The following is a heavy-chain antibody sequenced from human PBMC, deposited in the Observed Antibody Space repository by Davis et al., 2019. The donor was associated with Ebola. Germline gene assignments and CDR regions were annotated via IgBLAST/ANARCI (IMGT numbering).Heavy chain of an antibody. D-gene: IGHD3-3*01. Sequence: GESLNLSCAASGFTLRNAWMNWVRQAQGKGLEWVGRIKSKTDGGTTDYAAPVKGRFTISRDDSKNTLYLQMNSLKTEDTAVYYCTTGSRYDFPMDVWGQGTTVTVSS. V-gene: IGHV3-15*07. CDR2: IKSKTDGGTT. J-gene: IGHJ6*02. CDR3: TTGSRYDFPMDV. CDR1: GFTLRNAW.